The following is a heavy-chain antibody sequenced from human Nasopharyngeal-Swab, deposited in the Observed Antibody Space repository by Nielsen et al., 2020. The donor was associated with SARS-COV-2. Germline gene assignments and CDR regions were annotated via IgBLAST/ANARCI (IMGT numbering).Heavy chain of an antibody. D-gene: IGHD3-22*01. CDR2: ISGSGGST. V-gene: IGHV3-23*01. Sequence: WIRQPPGKGLEWVSAISGSGGSTYYADSVKGRFTISRDNSKSTLYLQMNSLRAEDTAVYYCANPYYYDSSGYDDYWGQGTLVTVSS. CDR3: ANPYYYDSSGYDDY. J-gene: IGHJ4*02.